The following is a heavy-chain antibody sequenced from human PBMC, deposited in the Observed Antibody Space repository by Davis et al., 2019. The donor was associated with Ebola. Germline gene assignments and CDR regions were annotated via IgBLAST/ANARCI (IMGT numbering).Heavy chain of an antibody. CDR3: ARRQVDYGDLYYYYGMDV. Sequence: MPSQTLSLTCAVSGGSISSTNLWTWVRQHPGKGLEWFGEIYYSGRTNYNTSLKSRVTISVDKSKHQFSLKLTSVTAADTAVYYSARRQVDYGDLYYYYGMDVWGQGTTVTVSS. J-gene: IGHJ6*02. CDR2: IYYSGRT. V-gene: IGHV4-4*02. CDR1: GGSISSTNL. D-gene: IGHD4-17*01.